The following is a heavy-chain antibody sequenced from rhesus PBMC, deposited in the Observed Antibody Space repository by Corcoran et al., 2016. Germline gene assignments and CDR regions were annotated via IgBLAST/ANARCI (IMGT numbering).Heavy chain of an antibody. J-gene: IGHJ4*01. CDR2: IYGSSRTT. V-gene: IGHV4-160*01. CDR1: GGSISSNY. CDR3: ASPFTAAGGY. D-gene: IGHD6-25*01. Sequence: QVQLQESGPGLVKPSETLSLTCAVSGGSISSNYWSWIRQPPGKGLEWIGYIYGSSRTTYYNPSLKSRVTISPDTSKNQFSLKLSSVTAADTAVYYCASPFTAAGGYWGQGVLVTVSS.